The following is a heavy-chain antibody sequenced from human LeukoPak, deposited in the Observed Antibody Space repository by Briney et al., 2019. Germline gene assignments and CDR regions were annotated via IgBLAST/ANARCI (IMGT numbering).Heavy chain of an antibody. Sequence: ASVKVSCKASGFTFTGYYIHWVRQAPGQGLEWMGYINPHSGGTNSPQKFQGRVTMTTDTSISAAYMELSSLISDDTAMYYCVRDANELLSKNFDYWGQGTLVTVSS. D-gene: IGHD2-21*02. V-gene: IGHV1-2*02. J-gene: IGHJ4*02. CDR2: INPHSGGT. CDR3: VRDANELLSKNFDY. CDR1: GFTFTGYY.